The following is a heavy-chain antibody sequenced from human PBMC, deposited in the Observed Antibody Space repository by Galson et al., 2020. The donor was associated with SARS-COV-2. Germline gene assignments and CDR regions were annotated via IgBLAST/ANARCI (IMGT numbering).Heavy chain of an antibody. CDR2: ISHIFDNA. J-gene: IGHJ4*01. V-gene: IGHV1-69*13. CDR3: ARGEGQTLDY. Sequence: SVKVSCKASGCTFSNSDVNWVRQAPGQGLEWLGGISHIFDNAKYAQKFQGRVTITADEPTTTAYMELTSLRSDDTAVYFCARGEGQTLDYWGHGTLVTVSS. D-gene: IGHD3-16*01. CDR1: GCTFSNSD.